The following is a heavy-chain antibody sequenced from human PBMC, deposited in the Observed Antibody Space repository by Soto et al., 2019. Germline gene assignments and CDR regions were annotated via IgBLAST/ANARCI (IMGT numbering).Heavy chain of an antibody. D-gene: IGHD3-22*01. CDR2: IYFSGST. V-gene: IGHV4-31*03. CDR1: GGSITSGGYY. Sequence: SETLSLTCTVSGGSITSGGYYWSWIRQHPGKGLEWIGYIYFSGSTYYNSSLKSRVTISVDTSKNQFSLKLSSATAADTAVFYCARVSGYYGDYFDYWGQGALVTVSS. CDR3: ARVSGYYGDYFDY. J-gene: IGHJ4*02.